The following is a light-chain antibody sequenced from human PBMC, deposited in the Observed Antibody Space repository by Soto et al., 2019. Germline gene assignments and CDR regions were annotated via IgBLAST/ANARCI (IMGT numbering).Light chain of an antibody. CDR2: SNN. V-gene: IGLV1-44*01. Sequence: QSVLTQPPSASGTPGQRVTVSCSGSSSNIGSNTVNWFQQLPGTAPKLLIYSNNQRPSGVRDRFSGSKSGTSASLAISGLQSEDEADYYCATRDDSLNGNWVFGGGTQLTVL. J-gene: IGLJ3*02. CDR3: ATRDDSLNGNWV. CDR1: SSNIGSNT.